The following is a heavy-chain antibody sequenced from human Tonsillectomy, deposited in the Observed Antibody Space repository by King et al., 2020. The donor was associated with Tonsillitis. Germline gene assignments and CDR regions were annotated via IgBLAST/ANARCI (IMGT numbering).Heavy chain of an antibody. Sequence: QLVPSGAEVKKPGASVKVSCKASGYSFTSYAISWVRQAPGQGLEWMGWISGYNGNTNYAQKFQGRVTMTTDTSTSTAYMDLRSLRSDDTAVYYCARDPGVATNNWFDPWGQGTLVTVSS. CDR3: ARDPGVATNNWFDP. V-gene: IGHV1-18*01. D-gene: IGHD5-12*01. CDR2: ISGYNGNT. J-gene: IGHJ5*02. CDR1: GYSFTSYA.